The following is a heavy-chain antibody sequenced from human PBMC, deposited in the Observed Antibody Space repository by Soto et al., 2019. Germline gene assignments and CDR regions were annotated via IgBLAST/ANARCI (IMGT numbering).Heavy chain of an antibody. Sequence: PGGSLRLSCTASGFTCGDYAMSWFRQAPGKGLEWVGFIRSKAYGGTTEYAASVKGRFTISRDDSKSIAYLQMNSLKTEDTAVYYCTRVDDFWSGYYDAFDIWGQGTMVTVSS. D-gene: IGHD3-3*01. CDR2: IRSKAYGGTT. CDR1: GFTCGDYA. V-gene: IGHV3-49*03. J-gene: IGHJ3*02. CDR3: TRVDDFWSGYYDAFDI.